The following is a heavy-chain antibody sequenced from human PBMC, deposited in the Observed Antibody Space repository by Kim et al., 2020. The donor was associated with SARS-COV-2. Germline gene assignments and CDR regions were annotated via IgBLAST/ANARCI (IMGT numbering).Heavy chain of an antibody. CDR1: GGSISSSSYY. D-gene: IGHD3-9*01. Sequence: SETLSLTCTVSGGSISSSSYYWGWIRQPPGKGLEWIGSIYYSGSTYYNPSLKSRVTISVDTSKNQFSLKLSSVTAADTALYYCARRPYYDILTGYSRGYYYYYGMDVWGQGTTVTVSS. J-gene: IGHJ6*02. V-gene: IGHV4-39*01. CDR3: ARRPYYDILTGYSRGYYYYYGMDV. CDR2: IYYSGST.